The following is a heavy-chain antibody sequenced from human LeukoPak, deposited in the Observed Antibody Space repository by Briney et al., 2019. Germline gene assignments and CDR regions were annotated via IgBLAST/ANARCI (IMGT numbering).Heavy chain of an antibody. CDR2: IYYSGST. CDR3: ARGVSRGYSYGRYYMDV. D-gene: IGHD5-18*01. V-gene: IGHV4-61*05. Sequence: SETLSLTCTVSGGSISSSSYYWSWIRQPPGKGLEWIGYIYYSGSTNNNPSLKSRVTISVDKSKNQISLKLGSVTAADTAVYYCARGVSRGYSYGRYYMDVWGKGTTVTVSS. CDR1: GGSISSSSYY. J-gene: IGHJ6*03.